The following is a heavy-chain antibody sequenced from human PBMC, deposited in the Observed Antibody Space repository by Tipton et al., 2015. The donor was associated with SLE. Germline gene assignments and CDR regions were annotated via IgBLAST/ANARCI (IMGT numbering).Heavy chain of an antibody. CDR1: GGSISSGSYY. CDR3: AREGYSSSSVYYYMDA. J-gene: IGHJ6*03. CDR2: IYTSGST. Sequence: TLSLTCTVSGGSISSGSYYWSWIRQPAGKGLEWIGRIYTSGSTNYNPSLKSRVTISVDTSKNQFSLKLSSVTAADTAVYYCAREGYSSSSVYYYMDAWGKGTTVTVSS. D-gene: IGHD6-6*01. V-gene: IGHV4-61*02.